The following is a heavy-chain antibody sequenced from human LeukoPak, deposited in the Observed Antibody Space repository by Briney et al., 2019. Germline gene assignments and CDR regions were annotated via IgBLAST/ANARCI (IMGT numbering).Heavy chain of an antibody. V-gene: IGHV5-51*01. CDR2: IYPGDSDT. CDR1: GYTFTSYW. J-gene: IGHJ3*02. CDR3: ARRTIHGSGTYYGPFDI. Sequence: GESLKISCKGSGYTFTSYWIAWVRQMPVKGLELMGIIYPGDSDTRYSPPFQGQVTISADKSISTAYLQWSSLRASDTAIYYCARRTIHGSGTYYGPFDIWGQGTMVTVSS. D-gene: IGHD3-10*01.